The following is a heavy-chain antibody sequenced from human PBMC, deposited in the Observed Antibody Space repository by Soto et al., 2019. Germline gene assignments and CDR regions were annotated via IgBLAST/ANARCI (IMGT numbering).Heavy chain of an antibody. CDR3: ARANDYVWGSYRYYYYYYGMDV. CDR1: GGSISSGEYY. CDR2: IYYSGST. V-gene: IGHV4-30-4*01. J-gene: IGHJ6*02. Sequence: PSETLSLTCTVSGGSISSGEYYWSWIRQPPGKGLEWIGYIYYSGSTYYNPSLKSRVTISVDTSKNQFSLKLSSVTAADTAVYYCARANDYVWGSYRYYYYYYGMDVWGQGTTVTVS. D-gene: IGHD3-16*02.